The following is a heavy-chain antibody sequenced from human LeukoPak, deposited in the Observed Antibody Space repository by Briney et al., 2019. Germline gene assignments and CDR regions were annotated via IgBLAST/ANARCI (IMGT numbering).Heavy chain of an antibody. CDR3: ARDLGAGQWLALIFDY. CDR2: INPNSGGT. V-gene: IGHV1-2*06. D-gene: IGHD6-19*01. CDR1: GYTFTGYY. Sequence: ASVKVSCKASGYTFTGYYIHWVRQAPGQGLEWMGRINPNSGGTNYAQKFQGRVTMTRDTSISTAYMELSRLRSDDTAVYYCARDLGAGQWLALIFDYWGQGTLVTVSS. J-gene: IGHJ4*02.